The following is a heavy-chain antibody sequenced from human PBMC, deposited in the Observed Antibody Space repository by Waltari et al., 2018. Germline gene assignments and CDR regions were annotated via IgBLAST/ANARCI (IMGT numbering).Heavy chain of an antibody. D-gene: IGHD3-3*01. J-gene: IGHJ6*02. CDR1: GYTFTGYY. Sequence: QVQLVQSGAEVKKPGASVKVSCKASGYTFTGYYMHWVRQAPGQGLEWMGIINPSGGSTSYAQKFQGRVTMTRDTSTSTVYMELSSLRSEDTAVYYCARDLEDRITIFGVVTPSFYYYYGMDVWGQGTTVTVSS. CDR3: ARDLEDRITIFGVVTPSFYYYYGMDV. CDR2: INPSGGST. V-gene: IGHV1-46*01.